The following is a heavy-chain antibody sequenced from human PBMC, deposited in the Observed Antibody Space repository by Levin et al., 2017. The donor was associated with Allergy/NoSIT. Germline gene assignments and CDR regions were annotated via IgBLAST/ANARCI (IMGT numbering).Heavy chain of an antibody. Sequence: SVKVSCKASGGTFSSYAISWVRQAPGQGLEWMGGIIPIFGTANYAQKFQGRVTITADESTSTAYMELRSLRSEGTAVYYCARDWLDTAMDWVRAGYYYYGMDVWGQGTTVTVSS. J-gene: IGHJ6*02. CDR2: IIPIFGTA. CDR1: GGTFSSYA. CDR3: ARDWLDTAMDWVRAGYYYYGMDV. D-gene: IGHD5-18*01. V-gene: IGHV1-69*13.